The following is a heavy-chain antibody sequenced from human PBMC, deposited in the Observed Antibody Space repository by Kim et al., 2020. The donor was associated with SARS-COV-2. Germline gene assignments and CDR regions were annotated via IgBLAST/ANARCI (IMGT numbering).Heavy chain of an antibody. J-gene: IGHJ3*02. V-gene: IGHV3-33*01. CDR1: GFTFSSYG. CDR2: IWYDGSNK. CDR3: ARSRHPDAFDI. Sequence: GGSLRLSCAASGFTFSSYGMHWVRQAPGKGLEWVAVIWYDGSNKYYADSVKGRFTISRDNSKNTLYLQMNSLRAEDTAVYYCARSRHPDAFDIWGQGTMVTVSS.